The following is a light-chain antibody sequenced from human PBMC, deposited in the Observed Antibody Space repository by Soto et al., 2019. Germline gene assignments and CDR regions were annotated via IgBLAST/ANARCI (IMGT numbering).Light chain of an antibody. CDR2: EVS. Sequence: SVLTQPASVSGSPGQSITISCTGTSSDGGGNNYVSWYQQHPGKAPKLMIYEVSNRPAGVSNRFSCSKSGNTAPLTISGLQAEDEADYYCSSYTSSSTRVFGGGTKLTAL. J-gene: IGLJ3*02. V-gene: IGLV2-14*01. CDR1: SSDGGGNNY. CDR3: SSYTSSSTRV.